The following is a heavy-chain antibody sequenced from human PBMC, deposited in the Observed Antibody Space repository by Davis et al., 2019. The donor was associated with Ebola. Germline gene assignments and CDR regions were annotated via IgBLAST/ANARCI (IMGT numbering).Heavy chain of an antibody. CDR1: GFTFSSYW. Sequence: GESLKISCAASGFTFSSYWMSWVRQAPGKGLEWVANIKQDGSEEYNADSVKGRFTVSRDNAKNSLYLQMNSLRAEDTAVYYCARDLFFIWGQGTMVTVSS. CDR3: ARDLFFI. J-gene: IGHJ3*02. D-gene: IGHD3-3*01. V-gene: IGHV3-7*03. CDR2: IKQDGSEE.